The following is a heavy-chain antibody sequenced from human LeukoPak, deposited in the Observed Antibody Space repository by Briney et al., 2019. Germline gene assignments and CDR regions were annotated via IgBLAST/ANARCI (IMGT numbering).Heavy chain of an antibody. D-gene: IGHD2-2*01. CDR1: GFTFSSYA. Sequence: GGSLRLSCAASGFTFSSYAMPWVRQAPGKGLEWVAVISYDGSNKYYADSVKGRFTISRDNSKNTLYLQMNSLRAEDTAVYYCAKGRGCSSTSCYGVGYWFDPWGQGTLVTVSS. V-gene: IGHV3-30-3*01. CDR3: AKGRGCSSTSCYGVGYWFDP. J-gene: IGHJ5*02. CDR2: ISYDGSNK.